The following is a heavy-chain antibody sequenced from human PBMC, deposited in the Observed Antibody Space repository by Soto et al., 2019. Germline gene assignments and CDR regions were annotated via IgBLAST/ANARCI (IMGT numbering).Heavy chain of an antibody. J-gene: IGHJ5*02. CDR3: ASGGNWFDP. CDR1: GGSISNYY. V-gene: IGHV4-59*01. CDR2: MYYNGNI. Sequence: SETLSLTCNVSGGSISNYYWTWVRQSPEKGLEWIGYMYYNGNINYNPSLKSRVTISIDKSKNQFSLTLKSVTAADTAVYYCASGGNWFDPWARESWSPSPQ. D-gene: IGHD3-3*01.